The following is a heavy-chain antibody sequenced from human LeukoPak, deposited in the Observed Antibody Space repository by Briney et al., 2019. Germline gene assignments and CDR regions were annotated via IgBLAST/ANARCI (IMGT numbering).Heavy chain of an antibody. CDR1: GGSISSYY. J-gene: IGHJ6*03. D-gene: IGHD5-18*01. CDR2: IHYSGST. CDR3: ARTTEGGYTYGYFYYYYMDV. Sequence: SETLSPTCTVSGGSISSYYWSWIRQPPGKGLEWIGYIHYSGSTNYNPSLKSRVTISVDTSKNQFSLKLSSVTAADTAVYYCARTTEGGYTYGYFYYYYMDVWGKGTTVTISS. V-gene: IGHV4-59*01.